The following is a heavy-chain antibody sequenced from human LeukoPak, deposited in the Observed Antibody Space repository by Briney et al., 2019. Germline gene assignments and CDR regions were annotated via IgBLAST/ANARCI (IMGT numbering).Heavy chain of an antibody. CDR3: ARDIGTYYDILTGFDY. V-gene: IGHV3-21*01. J-gene: IGHJ4*02. CDR1: GFTFSSYS. CDR2: ISSSSSYI. D-gene: IGHD3-9*01. Sequence: GGSLRLSCAASGFTFSSYSMNWVRQAPGKGLEWVSSISSSSSYIYYADLVKGRFTISRDNAKNSLYLQMNSLRAEDTAVYYCARDIGTYYDILTGFDYWGQGTLVTVSS.